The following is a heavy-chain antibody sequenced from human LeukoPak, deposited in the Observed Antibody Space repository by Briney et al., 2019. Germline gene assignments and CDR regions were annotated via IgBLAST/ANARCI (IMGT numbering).Heavy chain of an antibody. V-gene: IGHV4-31*03. J-gene: IGHJ3*02. CDR2: IYYSGST. Sequence: SGTLSLTCTVSGGSISSGGYYWSWIRQHPGKGLEWIGYIYYSGSTYYNPSLKSRVTISVDTSKNQFSLKLSSVTAADTAVYYCARGFEKDAFDIWGQGTMVTVSS. CDR3: ARGFEKDAFDI. CDR1: GGSISSGGYY.